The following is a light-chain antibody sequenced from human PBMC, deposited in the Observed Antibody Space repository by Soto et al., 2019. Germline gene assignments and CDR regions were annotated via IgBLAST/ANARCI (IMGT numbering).Light chain of an antibody. CDR1: QNIASS. CDR2: VAS. Sequence: DIQMTQSPSSLSSSVGESVTITCRASQNIASSVNWYQQKPGEAPKLLIYVASSLQSGVPSRFSGSGSGTDFTLTVTRLEPEDFAVYYCQQYGSSPRTFGQGTKVDIK. V-gene: IGKV1-39*01. J-gene: IGKJ1*01. CDR3: QQYGSSPRT.